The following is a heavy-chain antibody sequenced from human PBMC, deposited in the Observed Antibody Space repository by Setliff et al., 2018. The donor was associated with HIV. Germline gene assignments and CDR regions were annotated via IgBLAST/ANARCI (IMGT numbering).Heavy chain of an antibody. J-gene: IGHJ4*02. CDR2: ISAYNGNT. CDR3: ARALGGSYPGSFDY. D-gene: IGHD1-26*01. V-gene: IGHV1-18*01. Sequence: ASVTVSCKASGYTFSSYGISWVRQAPGQGLEWMGWISAYNGNTNYAQKFQGRVTMTTDTSTSTAYMEVRSLRSDDTAVYYCARALGGSYPGSFDYWGQGTLVTVSS. CDR1: GYTFSSYG.